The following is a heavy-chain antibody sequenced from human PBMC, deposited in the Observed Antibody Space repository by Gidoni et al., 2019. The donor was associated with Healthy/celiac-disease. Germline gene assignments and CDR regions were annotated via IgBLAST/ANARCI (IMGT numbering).Heavy chain of an antibody. D-gene: IGHD6-19*01. CDR2: INHSGST. CDR3: ARARIAVAGTAFGDY. CDR1: GGSFSGYY. J-gene: IGHJ4*02. V-gene: IGHV4-34*01. Sequence: QVQLQQWGAGLLKPSETLSLTCAVYGGSFSGYYWSWIRKPPGKGREWIGEINHSGSTNYNPSLKSRVTISVDTSKNQCSLKLSSVTAADTAVYYCARARIAVAGTAFGDYWGQGTLVTVSS.